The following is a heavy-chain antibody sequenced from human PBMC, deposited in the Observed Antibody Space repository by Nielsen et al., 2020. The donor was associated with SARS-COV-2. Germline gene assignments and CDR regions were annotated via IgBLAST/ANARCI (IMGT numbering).Heavy chain of an antibody. D-gene: IGHD5-24*01. V-gene: IGHV4-61*01. Sequence: GSLRLSCIVSGVSISSGSHYWSWIRQPPGKGLEWIGYIFYRGNTNYNPSLKSRVTISVDTSKNQFSLKVNSVTAADTAVYYCVRIDMATISVDYWGRGTLVTVSS. J-gene: IGHJ4*02. CDR3: VRIDMATISVDY. CDR2: IFYRGNT. CDR1: GVSISSGSHY.